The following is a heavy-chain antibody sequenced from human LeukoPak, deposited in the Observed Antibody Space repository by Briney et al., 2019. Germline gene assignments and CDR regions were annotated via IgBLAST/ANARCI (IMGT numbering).Heavy chain of an antibody. CDR1: GFTVSNSN. CDR2: FGTRSTSI. J-gene: IGHJ4*02. D-gene: IGHD3-22*01. Sequence: PGGSLRLSCSASGFTVSNSNMNWIRQAPGKGLEWVSSFGTRSTSIYHAGSVKGRFAISRDNAKNSLYLQMNSLRAEDTALYYCAREVSEGFDFWGQGTLVTVSS. CDR3: AREVSEGFDF. V-gene: IGHV3-21*01.